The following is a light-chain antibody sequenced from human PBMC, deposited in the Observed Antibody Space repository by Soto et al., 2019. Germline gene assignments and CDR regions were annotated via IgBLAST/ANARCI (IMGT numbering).Light chain of an antibody. CDR2: HVS. CDR3: QRYNQYWK. V-gene: IGKV1-5*03. CDR1: QSISGW. J-gene: IGKJ1*01. Sequence: DIQMTQSPSTLSASVGDRVTITCRASQSISGWLAGYQQKPGEAPKLLIYHVSSLERGVPSSFRGSGSGTEFTLTIRSLQPADFATYYCQRYNQYWKFGQGTQVDIK.